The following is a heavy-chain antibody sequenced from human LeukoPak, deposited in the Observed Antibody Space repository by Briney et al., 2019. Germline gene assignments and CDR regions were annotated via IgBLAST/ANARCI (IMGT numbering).Heavy chain of an antibody. CDR1: GFTFSSYG. V-gene: IGHV3-30*03. Sequence: PGGSLRLSCAASGFTFSSYGMHWVRQAPGKGLEWVAVISYDGSNKYYADSVKGRFTISRDNSKNTLYLQMNSLRAEDTAVYYCARGRPDIVVVEDNWFDPWGQGTLVTVSS. D-gene: IGHD2-15*01. CDR3: ARGRPDIVVVEDNWFDP. CDR2: ISYDGSNK. J-gene: IGHJ5*02.